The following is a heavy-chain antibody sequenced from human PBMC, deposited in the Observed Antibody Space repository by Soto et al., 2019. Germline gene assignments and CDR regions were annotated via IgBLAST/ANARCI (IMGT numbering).Heavy chain of an antibody. J-gene: IGHJ4*02. CDR1: GFTFSDFA. Sequence: EVQVLESGGGLVQPGGSLRLSCAATGFTFSDFAMSWVRQAPGKGLEWVSRIYGGGNGPHYADSVKGRATISRDNSKNTSYLQMNSLRAEDTAVYYCAKMEGMDPWAYSFDYWGQGTLVTVSS. V-gene: IGHV3-23*01. D-gene: IGHD2-2*03. CDR2: IYGGGNGP. CDR3: AKMEGMDPWAYSFDY.